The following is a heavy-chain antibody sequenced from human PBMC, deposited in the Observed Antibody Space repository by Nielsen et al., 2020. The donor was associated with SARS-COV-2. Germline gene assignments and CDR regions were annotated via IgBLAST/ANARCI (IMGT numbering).Heavy chain of an antibody. J-gene: IGHJ4*02. D-gene: IGHD4-17*01. CDR2: INWNGGST. V-gene: IGHV3-20*01. CDR3: ARGGVDGDYYFFDY. CDR1: GFTFDDYG. Sequence: GESLKTSCAASGFTFDDYGMSWVRQAPGKGLEWVSGINWNGGSTGYADSVKGRFTISRDNAKNSLYLQMNSLRAEDTALYHCARGGVDGDYYFFDYWGQGTLVTVSS.